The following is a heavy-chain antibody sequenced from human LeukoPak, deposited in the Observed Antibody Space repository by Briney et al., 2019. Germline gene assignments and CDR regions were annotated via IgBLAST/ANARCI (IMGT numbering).Heavy chain of an antibody. D-gene: IGHD2-2*01. J-gene: IGHJ1*01. CDR2: ISAYNGNT. V-gene: IGHV1-18*01. CDR1: GYTFTSYG. Sequence: GASVKVSCKASGYTFTSYGISWVRQAPGQGLEWMGWISAYNGNTNYAQKLQGRVTMTTDTSTSTAYMELRSLRSDDTAVYYCARGPSYCSSTSCYLGGYFQHWGQAPWSPSPQ. CDR3: ARGPSYCSSTSCYLGGYFQH.